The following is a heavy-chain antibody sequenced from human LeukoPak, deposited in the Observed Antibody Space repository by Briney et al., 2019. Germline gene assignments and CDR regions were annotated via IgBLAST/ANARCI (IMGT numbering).Heavy chain of an antibody. CDR1: GGSISSSNW. D-gene: IGHD6-19*01. J-gene: IGHJ4*02. CDR2: IYRSGST. CDR3: ARTQWRREYYFDY. Sequence: PSETLSLTCAVSGGSISSSNWWSWVRQPPGKGLEWIGEIYRSGSTNYNPSLKSRVTISVDKSKNQFSLKLSSVTAADTAVYYCARTQWRREYYFDYWGQGTLVTVSS. V-gene: IGHV4-4*02.